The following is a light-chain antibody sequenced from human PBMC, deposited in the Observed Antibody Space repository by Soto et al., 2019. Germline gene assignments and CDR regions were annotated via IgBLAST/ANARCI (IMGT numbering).Light chain of an antibody. CDR3: SSYTSTNVL. CDR2: EVT. J-gene: IGLJ2*01. Sequence: QAVLTQPASVSGSPGQSVTISCTGTSSDVGGYDFVSWYQQHPGKAPKLMIYEVTDRPSGVSNRFSGSKSGNTASLTISGLQAEDEVDYYCSSYTSTNVLFGGGTQLTVL. CDR1: SSDVGGYDF. V-gene: IGLV2-14*03.